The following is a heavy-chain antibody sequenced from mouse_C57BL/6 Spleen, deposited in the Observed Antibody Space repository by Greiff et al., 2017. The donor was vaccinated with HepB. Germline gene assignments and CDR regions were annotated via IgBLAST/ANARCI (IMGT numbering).Heavy chain of an antibody. CDR2: IYPSDSET. V-gene: IGHV1-61*01. Sequence: QVQLQQPGAELVRPGSSVKLSCKASGYTFTSYWMDWVKQRPGQGLEWIGNIYPSDSETHYNQKFKDKAILTVDKSSSTAYMQLSSLTSEDSAVYYCARSSYPRAMDYWGQGTSVTVSS. CDR3: ARSSYPRAMDY. J-gene: IGHJ4*01. CDR1: GYTFTSYW. D-gene: IGHD6-5*01.